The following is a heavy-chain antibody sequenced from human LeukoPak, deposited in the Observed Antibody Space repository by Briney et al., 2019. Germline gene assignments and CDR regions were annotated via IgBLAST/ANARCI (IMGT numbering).Heavy chain of an antibody. CDR1: GGTFSSYA. V-gene: IGHV1-69*05. CDR3: ASRASIFGVPQAFDI. J-gene: IGHJ3*02. Sequence: SVKFSCKASGGTFSSYAISWVRQAPGQGLEWMGGIIPIFGTANYAQKVQGRVTITTDESTSTAYMELSSLRSDDTAVYYCASRASIFGVPQAFDIWGQGTMVTVSS. CDR2: IIPIFGTA. D-gene: IGHD3-3*01.